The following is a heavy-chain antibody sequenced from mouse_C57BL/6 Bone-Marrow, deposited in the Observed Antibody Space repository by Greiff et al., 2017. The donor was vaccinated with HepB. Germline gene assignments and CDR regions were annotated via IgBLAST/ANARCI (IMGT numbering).Heavy chain of an antibody. CDR3: TTSHYYGSSYPDY. Sequence: VQLQQSGAELVRPGASVKLSCTASGFNIKDDYMHWVKQRPEQGLEWIGWIDPENGDTEYASKFQGKATITADTSSNTAYLQLSSLTSEDTAVYDCTTSHYYGSSYPDYWGQGTTLTVSS. D-gene: IGHD1-1*01. J-gene: IGHJ2*01. V-gene: IGHV14-4*01. CDR2: IDPENGDT. CDR1: GFNIKDDY.